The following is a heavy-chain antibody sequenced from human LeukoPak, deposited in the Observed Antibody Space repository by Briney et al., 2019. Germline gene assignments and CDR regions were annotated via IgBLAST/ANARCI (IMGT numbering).Heavy chain of an antibody. Sequence: GSLRLSCAASGFTFSSYAMTWVRQAPGKGLEWIGEINHSGSTNYNPSLKSRVTISVDTSKNQFSLKLSSVTAADTAVYYCARGGIVVVPAACDYWGQGTLVTVSS. CDR3: ARGGIVVVPAACDY. J-gene: IGHJ4*02. CDR1: GFTFSSYA. CDR2: INHSGST. V-gene: IGHV4-34*01. D-gene: IGHD2-2*01.